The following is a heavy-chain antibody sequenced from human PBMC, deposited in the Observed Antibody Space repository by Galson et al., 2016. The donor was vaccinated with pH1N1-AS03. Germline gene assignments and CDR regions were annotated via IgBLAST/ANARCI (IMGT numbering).Heavy chain of an antibody. Sequence: SLRLSCAASGFIFRNYYMSWIRQAPGKGLEWISYISSSGSIIHYADSVKGRFTISRGKAENTLSLQMNSLRDEDTAVYYCARFGFTGSYYYAFDIWGQGKMVTVSS. J-gene: IGHJ3*02. V-gene: IGHV3-11*01. CDR3: ARFGFTGSYYYAFDI. D-gene: IGHD1-26*01. CDR2: ISSSGSII. CDR1: GFIFRNYY.